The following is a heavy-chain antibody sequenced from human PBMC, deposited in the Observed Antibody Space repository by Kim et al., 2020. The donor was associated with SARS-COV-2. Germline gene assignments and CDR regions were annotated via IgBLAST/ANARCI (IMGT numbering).Heavy chain of an antibody. Sequence: VKGRFTISRDNSKNTRYLKMNSLRAEDTAVYYCARDRYSYGDYYYYGMDVWGQGTTVTVSS. J-gene: IGHJ6*02. CDR3: ARDRYSYGDYYYYGMDV. D-gene: IGHD5-18*01. V-gene: IGHV3-53*01.